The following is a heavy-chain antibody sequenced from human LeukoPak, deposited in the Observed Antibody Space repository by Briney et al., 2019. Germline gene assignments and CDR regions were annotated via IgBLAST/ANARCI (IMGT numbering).Heavy chain of an antibody. D-gene: IGHD2-8*02. J-gene: IGHJ4*02. Sequence: PSETLSLTCVVSGGSISTNSWWSWVRQPPGKGLEWIGETSHSGHINYNPSLRSRVTISVDKSKNQFSLKLNSVTAADTAVYYCVNNGGVYLSDYWGQGTLVTVPS. CDR1: GGSISTNSW. V-gene: IGHV4-4*02. CDR2: TSHSGHI. CDR3: VNNGGVYLSDY.